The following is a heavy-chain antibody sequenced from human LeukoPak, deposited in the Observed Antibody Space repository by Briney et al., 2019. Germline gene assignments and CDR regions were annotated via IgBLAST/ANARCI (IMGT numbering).Heavy chain of an antibody. CDR2: VYYSGST. CDR1: GDFITAYY. Sequence: SETLSLTCTISGDFITAYYWSWIRQPPGKGLEWIGYVYYSGSTKYNPSLNGRVTISVDTSKNQFSLKLSSVTAADTAVYYCARQDTAMVRGVKRYYFDYWGQGTLVTVSS. CDR3: ARQDTAMVRGVKRYYFDY. J-gene: IGHJ4*02. V-gene: IGHV4-59*01. D-gene: IGHD5-18*01.